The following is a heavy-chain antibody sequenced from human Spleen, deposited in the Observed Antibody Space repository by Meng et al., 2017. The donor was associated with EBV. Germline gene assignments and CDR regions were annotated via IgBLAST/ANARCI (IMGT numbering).Heavy chain of an antibody. Sequence: QVQLQQWGACLLNPSEPLSPTCAVYGGSFSGYFWSWIRQSPGKGLEWIGEINYSGTTKYNPSLKSRVTMSVDTSKNQISLKVRSVTAADTAVYYCAGGDDDSGGYYYLWGQGALVTVSS. CDR2: INYSGTT. CDR1: GGSFSGYF. V-gene: IGHV4-34*01. J-gene: IGHJ4*02. D-gene: IGHD3-22*01. CDR3: AGGDDDSGGYYYL.